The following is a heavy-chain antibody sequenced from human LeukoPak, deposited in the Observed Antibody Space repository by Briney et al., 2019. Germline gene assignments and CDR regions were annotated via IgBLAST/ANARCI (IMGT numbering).Heavy chain of an antibody. J-gene: IGHJ4*02. V-gene: IGHV3-30-3*01. CDR2: ISYDESKK. Sequence: GGSLRLSCAASGFIFSTYAMHWVRQAPGKGLEWVAVISYDESKKRYADSVKGRFTISRDNSKNTLYLQMNSLRAEDTAVYYCAKDLWKIVVVPAAMDYWGQGTLVTVSS. D-gene: IGHD2-2*01. CDR1: GFIFSTYA. CDR3: AKDLWKIVVVPAAMDY.